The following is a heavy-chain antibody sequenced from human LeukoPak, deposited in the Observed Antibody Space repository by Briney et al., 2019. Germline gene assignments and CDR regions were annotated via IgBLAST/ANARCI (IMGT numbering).Heavy chain of an antibody. Sequence: ASVTVSRKASGYTFTGYYMHWVRQAPGQGLEWMGWINPNSGGTNYAQKFQGRVTMTRDTSISTAYMELSRLRSDDTAVYYCARDDGPGRLRLYYGMDVWGQGTTVTVSS. CDR3: ARDDGPGRLRLYYGMDV. D-gene: IGHD1-14*01. J-gene: IGHJ6*02. CDR1: GYTFTGYY. CDR2: INPNSGGT. V-gene: IGHV1-2*02.